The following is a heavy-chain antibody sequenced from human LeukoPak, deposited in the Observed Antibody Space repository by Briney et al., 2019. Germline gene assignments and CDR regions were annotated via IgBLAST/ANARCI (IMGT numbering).Heavy chain of an antibody. J-gene: IGHJ2*01. V-gene: IGHV3-7*01. CDR3: ARGIASSSIWYWYFDL. CDR2: IKEDGSRT. CDR1: GFSFNTSW. Sequence: GGSLRLSCTTSGFSFNTSWMSWVRQTPGKGLEWVANIKEDGSRTYLADAVQGRFSVSRDNAKNSVYLQMSSLRADDTSVYYCARGIASSSIWYWYFDLWGRGTFVSVSS. D-gene: IGHD6-13*01.